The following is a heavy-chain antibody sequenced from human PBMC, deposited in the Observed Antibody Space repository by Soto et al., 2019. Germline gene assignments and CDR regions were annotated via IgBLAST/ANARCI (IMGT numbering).Heavy chain of an antibody. CDR2: IYYSGST. V-gene: IGHV4-31*03. CDR1: GGSISSGNYY. Sequence: SETLSLTYTVSGGSISSGNYYWSWIRQHPGKGLEWIGYIYYSGSTYYNPSLRSRVTISVDTSKNQFSLKLSSVTAADTAVYYCASTYYNASSGPFEYWGQGTLVTVSS. D-gene: IGHD3-22*01. CDR3: ASTYYNASSGPFEY. J-gene: IGHJ4*02.